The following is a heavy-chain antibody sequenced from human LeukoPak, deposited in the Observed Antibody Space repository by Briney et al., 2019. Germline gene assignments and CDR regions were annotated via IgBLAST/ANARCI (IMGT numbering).Heavy chain of an antibody. CDR2: ISYDGSNK. D-gene: IGHD5-12*01. CDR1: GFTFTTYW. V-gene: IGHV3-30*18. J-gene: IGHJ4*02. Sequence: PGGSLRLSCAASGFTFTTYWMSWVRQAPGKGLEWVAVISYDGSNKYYADSVKGRFTISRDNSKNTLYLQMNSLRAEDTAVYYCAKGWSGYDFDYWGQGTLVTVSS. CDR3: AKGWSGYDFDY.